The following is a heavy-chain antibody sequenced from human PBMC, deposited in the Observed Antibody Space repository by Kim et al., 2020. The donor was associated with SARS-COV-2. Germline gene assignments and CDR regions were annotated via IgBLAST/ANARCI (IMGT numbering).Heavy chain of an antibody. CDR1: GFTFSTYW. Sequence: GGSLRLSCEASGFTFSTYWMNWVRQAPGKGLEWVANIKQDGSEKNYVDSVKGRFTISRDNAKNSLYLEMNSLRVEDTAVYFCARMRKDIVVTIYAGIDY. J-gene: IGHJ4*01. CDR2: IKQDGSEK. D-gene: IGHD2-15*01. CDR3: ARMRKDIVVTIYAGIDY. V-gene: IGHV3-7*01.